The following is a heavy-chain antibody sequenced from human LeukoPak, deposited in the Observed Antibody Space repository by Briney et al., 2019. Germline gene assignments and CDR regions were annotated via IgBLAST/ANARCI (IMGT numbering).Heavy chain of an antibody. CDR2: IYTSGST. V-gene: IGHV4-4*09. Sequence: PSETLSLTCTVSGGSISSYYWSWIRQPPGKGLEWIGYIYTSGSTNYNPSLKSRVTMSVDTSKNQFSLKLSSVTAADTALYYCAREREGLYSSSPLDYWGQGTLVTVSS. D-gene: IGHD6-13*01. J-gene: IGHJ4*02. CDR1: GGSISSYY. CDR3: AREREGLYSSSPLDY.